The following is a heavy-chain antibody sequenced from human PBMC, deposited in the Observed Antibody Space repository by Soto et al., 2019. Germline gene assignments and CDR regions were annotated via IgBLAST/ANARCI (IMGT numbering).Heavy chain of an antibody. CDR3: AHFYTADSYDF. D-gene: IGHD2-2*02. J-gene: IGHJ4*02. Sequence: PGGSLRLSCAASGFTFRNAWMSWVRQAPGKGLEWVSRIMSKRDGGTIDYAEPVKGRFTISRDDSKDTLYLQMNSLRTEDTALYYCAHFYTADSYDFWGRGTLVTVSS. CDR2: IMSKRDGGTI. V-gene: IGHV3-15*01. CDR1: GFTFRNAW.